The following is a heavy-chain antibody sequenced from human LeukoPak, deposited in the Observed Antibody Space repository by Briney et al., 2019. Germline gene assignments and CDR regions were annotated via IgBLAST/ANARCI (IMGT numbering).Heavy chain of an antibody. V-gene: IGHV4-59*12. CDR1: GGSISSYY. J-gene: IGHJ4*02. Sequence: SETLSLTCTVSGGSISSYYWSWIRQPPGKGLEWIGYIYYSGSTNYNPSLKSRVTISVDTSKNQFSLKLSSVTAADTAVYYCARFTPPVDYWGQGTLVTVSS. CDR2: IYYSGST. CDR3: ARFTPPVDY.